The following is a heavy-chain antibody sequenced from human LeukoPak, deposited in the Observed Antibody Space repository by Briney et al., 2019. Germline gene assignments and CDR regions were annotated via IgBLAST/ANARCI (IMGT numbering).Heavy chain of an antibody. D-gene: IGHD3-22*01. J-gene: IGHJ4*02. CDR1: GSTFNRFA. CDR2: ISYDGSNK. Sequence: GGSLRLSCAASGSTFNRFAMHWVRQAPGKGLEWVAVISYDGSNKYCADSVKGRFTISRDNSKNTLYLQMNSLRAEDTAVYYCAKDSDDSSPDYWGQGTLVTVSS. V-gene: IGHV3-30*18. CDR3: AKDSDDSSPDY.